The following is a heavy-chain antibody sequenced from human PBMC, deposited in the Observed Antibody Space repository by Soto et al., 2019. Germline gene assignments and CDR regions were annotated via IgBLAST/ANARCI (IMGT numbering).Heavy chain of an antibody. J-gene: IGHJ4*02. V-gene: IGHV4-59*08. CDR3: ARLSQSGYDSAEYFDY. CDR1: GGSISSYY. D-gene: IGHD5-12*01. Sequence: SETLSLTCTVSGGSISSYYWSWIRQPPGKGLEWIGYIYYSGSTNYNPSLKSRVTISVDTSKNQFSLKLSSVTAADTAVYYCARLSQSGYDSAEYFDYWGQGTLVTVSS. CDR2: IYYSGST.